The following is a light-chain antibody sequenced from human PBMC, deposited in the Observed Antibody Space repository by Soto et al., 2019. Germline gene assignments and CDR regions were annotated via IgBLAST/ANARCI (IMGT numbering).Light chain of an antibody. CDR3: QQLNSYPIT. CDR1: QGISNY. J-gene: IGKJ5*01. Sequence: DILLTQSPSFLSASVGDRVTITCRASQGISNYLAWYQQKPGKAPKLLIYAASTLQSGVPSRFSGSGSVIEFTLTISSLQPEDFATYYCQQLNSYPITFGQGTRLEIK. CDR2: AAS. V-gene: IGKV1-9*01.